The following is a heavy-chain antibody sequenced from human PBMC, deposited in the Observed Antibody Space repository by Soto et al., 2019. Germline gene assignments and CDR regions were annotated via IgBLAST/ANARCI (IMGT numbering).Heavy chain of an antibody. CDR3: AKSQADYYYYGMDV. CDR1: GFTFSSYA. CDR2: ISGSGGST. J-gene: IGHJ6*02. D-gene: IGHD6-19*01. Sequence: GGSLRLSCAASGFTFSSYAMSWVRQAPGKGLEWVSAISGSGGSTYYADSVKGRFIISRDNSKNTLYLQMNSLRAEDTAVHYCAKSQADYYYYGMDVWGQGTTVTVSS. V-gene: IGHV3-23*01.